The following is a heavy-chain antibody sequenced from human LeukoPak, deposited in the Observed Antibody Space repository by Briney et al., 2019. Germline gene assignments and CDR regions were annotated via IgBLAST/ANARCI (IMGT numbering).Heavy chain of an antibody. Sequence: PGGSLTLSCAASGFTFSNAWMSWVRQAPGKGLDWIGNIYYSGSTYDNPSLKSRVTISIDRSKNQFSLKLRSVTAADTAVYYCARHLGGYSYGYVDYWGQGTLVTVSS. CDR3: ARHLGGYSYGYVDY. V-gene: IGHV4-4*02. CDR1: GFTFSNAW. J-gene: IGHJ4*02. CDR2: IYYSGST. D-gene: IGHD5-18*01.